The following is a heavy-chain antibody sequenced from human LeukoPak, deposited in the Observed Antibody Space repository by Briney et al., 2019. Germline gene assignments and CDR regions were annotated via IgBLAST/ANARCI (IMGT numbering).Heavy chain of an antibody. Sequence: SVKVSCKASGGTFSSYAISWVRQAPGQGLEWMGRIIPILGVANYAQKFQGRVTITADKSTGTAYMELSSLRSEDTAVYYCARDGVMARYYDFSHNWFDPWGQGTLVTVSS. CDR2: IIPILGVA. V-gene: IGHV1-69*04. CDR1: GGTFSSYA. J-gene: IGHJ5*02. CDR3: ARDGVMARYYDFSHNWFDP. D-gene: IGHD3-3*01.